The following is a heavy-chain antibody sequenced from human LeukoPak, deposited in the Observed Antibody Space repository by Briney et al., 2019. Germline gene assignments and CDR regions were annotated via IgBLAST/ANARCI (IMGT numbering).Heavy chain of an antibody. CDR1: GFTFSSYG. V-gene: IGHV3-30*02. Sequence: GSLRLSCAASGFTFSSYGMHWVRQAPGKGLEWVAFIRYDGSNKYYADSVKGRFTISGDNSKNTLYLQMNSLRAEDTAVYYCAKDGAPGYCSSTSCRSMDVWGKGTTVTVSS. CDR3: AKDGAPGYCSSTSCRSMDV. D-gene: IGHD2-2*01. J-gene: IGHJ6*04. CDR2: IRYDGSNK.